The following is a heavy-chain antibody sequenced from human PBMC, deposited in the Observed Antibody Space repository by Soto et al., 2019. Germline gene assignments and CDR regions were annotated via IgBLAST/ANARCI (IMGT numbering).Heavy chain of an antibody. V-gene: IGHV4-39*01. J-gene: IGHJ4*02. CDR3: AILEGLATISYYFDF. D-gene: IGHD5-12*01. CDR2: IYYRGNA. CDR1: DDSIKSDKYY. Sequence: QLQLQESGPGLVKPSETLSLTCSVSDDSIKSDKYYWGWIRQPPGKGLEWIGSIYYRGNAYYNPSLPTRVTISLDKSNSQFSLKLNSVTAADSAVYFCAILEGLATISYYFDFWGPGALVTVSS.